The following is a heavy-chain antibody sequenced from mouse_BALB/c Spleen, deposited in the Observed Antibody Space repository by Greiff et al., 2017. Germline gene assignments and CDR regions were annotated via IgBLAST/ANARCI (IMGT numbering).Heavy chain of an antibody. CDR3: ARDLWEDYYAMDY. CDR1: GFTFSSYA. CDR2: ISSGGSYT. Sequence: DVMLVESGGGLVKPGGSLKLSCAASGFTFSSYAMSWVRQSPEKRLEWVAEISSGGSYTYYPDTVTGRFTISRDNAKNTLYLEMSSLRSEDTAMYYCARDLWEDYYAMDYWGQGTSVTVSS. J-gene: IGHJ4*01. V-gene: IGHV5-9-4*01. D-gene: IGHD4-1*01.